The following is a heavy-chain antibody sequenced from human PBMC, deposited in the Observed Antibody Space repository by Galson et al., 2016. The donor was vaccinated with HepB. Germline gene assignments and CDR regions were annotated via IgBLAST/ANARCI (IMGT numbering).Heavy chain of an antibody. V-gene: IGHV3-30*04. J-gene: IGHJ4*02. CDR3: ARDDDRSGNNLDY. Sequence: SLRLSCAASGFSFSRFTMHWVRQAPGKGLEWLAVISYEVRNEEYADSVKGRFTISRDNSKNTLYLQMSSLTSEDTAVYYCARDDDRSGNNLDYWGQGTLVTVSS. CDR2: ISYEVRNE. CDR1: GFSFSRFT. D-gene: IGHD3-22*01.